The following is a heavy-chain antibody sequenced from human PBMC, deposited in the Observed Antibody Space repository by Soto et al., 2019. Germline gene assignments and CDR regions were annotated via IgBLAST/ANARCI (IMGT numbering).Heavy chain of an antibody. CDR1: GYTCNDFY. CDR2: VNPRSGGT. V-gene: IGHV1-2*02. CDR3: ARDHMGRGVHHSYGMDV. Sequence: QVHLEQSGPEVTRPGASLMVSCKASGYTCNDFYIHWVRQAPGQGHEWMGWVNPRSGGTFYAQTFQGRVTMARDTSMNTAYVNLNGLRYDDTAVYFCARDHMGRGVHHSYGMDVWGQGTTVTVSS. J-gene: IGHJ6*02. D-gene: IGHD3-10*01.